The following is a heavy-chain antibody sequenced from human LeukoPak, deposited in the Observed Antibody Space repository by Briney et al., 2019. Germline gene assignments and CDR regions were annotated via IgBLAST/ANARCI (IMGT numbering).Heavy chain of an antibody. D-gene: IGHD3-10*01. CDR1: GGSISSSSYY. J-gene: IGHJ6*03. CDR3: ARSLWPAGSGFWGYYYYMDV. CDR2: IYYIGST. Sequence: PSETLSLTCTVSGGSISSSSYYWGWIRQPPGKGLEWIGNIYYIGSTYYNPSLKSRVTISVDTSKNQFSLKLSSVTAADTAVYYCARSLWPAGSGFWGYYYYMDVWGKGTTVTVSS. V-gene: IGHV4-39*01.